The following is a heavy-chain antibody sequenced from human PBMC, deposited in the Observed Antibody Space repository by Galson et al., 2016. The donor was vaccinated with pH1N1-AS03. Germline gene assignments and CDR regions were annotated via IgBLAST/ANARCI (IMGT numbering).Heavy chain of an antibody. CDR3: ALPKSWGNAFEI. J-gene: IGHJ3*02. CDR1: GVSVPSSGLA. V-gene: IGHV2-5*02. CDR2: IYWDDAK. D-gene: IGHD3-16*01. Sequence: PALVKPTQTLTLTCSLSGVSVPSSGLAVGWFRLPPGKALEWLALIYWDDAKRFSPSLRNRLTITKDTSRNQAVLTVTNVDPLDTATYFCALPKSWGNAFEIWGPGTMVTVAS.